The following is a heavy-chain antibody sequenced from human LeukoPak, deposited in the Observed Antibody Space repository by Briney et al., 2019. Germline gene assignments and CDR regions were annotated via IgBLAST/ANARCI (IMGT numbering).Heavy chain of an antibody. V-gene: IGHV3-21*01. CDR2: ISSTSSYI. Sequence: GESLRLSCAASGFTFSTYTMNWVRQAPGKGLEWVSSISSTSSYIYYADSVKGRFTISRDNAKNSLYLQMNSLRAEDTAVYYCARVATAGTVADYWGQGTLVTVSS. CDR3: ARVATAGTVADY. J-gene: IGHJ4*02. D-gene: IGHD6-13*01. CDR1: GFTFSTYT.